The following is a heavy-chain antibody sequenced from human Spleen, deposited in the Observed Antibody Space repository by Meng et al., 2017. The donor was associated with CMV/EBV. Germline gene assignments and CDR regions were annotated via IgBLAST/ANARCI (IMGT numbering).Heavy chain of an antibody. D-gene: IGHD2-8*02. J-gene: IGHJ4*02. CDR2: ISYGGDT. CDR1: GDSISRNLW. V-gene: IGHV4-4*01. CDR3: ARSPGFWSLDY. Sequence: LTCAVSGDSISRNLWWSWVRQPPGKGLEWIGEISYGGDTKYNPSLQSRATISSDTTNNRFSLRLNSVTAADTGVYFCARSPGFWSLDYWGRGTLVTVSS.